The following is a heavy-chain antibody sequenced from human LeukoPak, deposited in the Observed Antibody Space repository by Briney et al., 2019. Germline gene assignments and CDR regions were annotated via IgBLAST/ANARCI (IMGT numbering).Heavy chain of an antibody. Sequence: APVKVSCKASGYTFTGYYMHWVRQAPGQGLEWMGWINPNSGGTNYAQKFQGRVTMTRDTSISTAYMELSRLRSDDTAVYYCARERITMVRGDSSHNWFDPWGQGTLVTVSS. V-gene: IGHV1-2*02. J-gene: IGHJ5*02. CDR1: GYTFTGYY. CDR3: ARERITMVRGDSSHNWFDP. D-gene: IGHD3-10*01. CDR2: INPNSGGT.